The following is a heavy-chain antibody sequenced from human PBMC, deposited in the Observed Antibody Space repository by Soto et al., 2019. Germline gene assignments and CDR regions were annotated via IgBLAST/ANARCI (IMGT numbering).Heavy chain of an antibody. J-gene: IGHJ6*02. V-gene: IGHV1-2*04. D-gene: IGHD2-2*01. CDR1: GYTFTGYY. Sequence: ASVKVSCKASGYTFTGYYMYWVRQAPGQGLEWMGWINPNSGGTNYAQKFQGWVTMTRDTSISTAYMELSRLRSDDTAVYYCARAGVVVPAAIDYYYYGMDVWGQGTTVTSP. CDR2: INPNSGGT. CDR3: ARAGVVVPAAIDYYYYGMDV.